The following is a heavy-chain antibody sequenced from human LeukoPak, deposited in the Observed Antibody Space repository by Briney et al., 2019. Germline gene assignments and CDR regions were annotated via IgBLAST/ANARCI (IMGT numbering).Heavy chain of an antibody. V-gene: IGHV4-39*01. J-gene: IGHJ6*03. CDR2: IYYSGST. CDR1: VGSLCNRSYL. Sequence: SETLSLTCTLSVGSLCNRSYLWGWIRQPPGKGLEWIGSIYYSGSTYYNPSLKSRVTISVDTSMNQFSLKLSAVTAANTAVYYCERIPDIVVVPAGYYYYYDMDVWGKGTTVTVSS. CDR3: ERIPDIVVVPAGYYYYYDMDV. D-gene: IGHD2-2*01.